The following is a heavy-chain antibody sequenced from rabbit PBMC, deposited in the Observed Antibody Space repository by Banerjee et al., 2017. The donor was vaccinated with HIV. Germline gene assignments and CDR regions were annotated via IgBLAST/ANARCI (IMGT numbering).Heavy chain of an antibody. J-gene: IGHJ6*01. CDR1: GFSFSSGYY. CDR3: ARSERWYDSGDGAWTTNGMYL. D-gene: IGHD1-1*01. Sequence: QSLEESGGDLVKPGASLTLTCTASGFSFSSGYYMCWVRQAPGKGLEWIACIYAGSSGSTYYASWAKGRFTISKASSTTVTLQMTSLTAADTATYFCARSERWYDSGDGAWTTNGMYLWGQGTLVTVS. V-gene: IGHV1S40*01. CDR2: IYAGSSGST.